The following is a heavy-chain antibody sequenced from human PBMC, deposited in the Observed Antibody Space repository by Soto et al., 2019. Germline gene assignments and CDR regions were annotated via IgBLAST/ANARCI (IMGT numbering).Heavy chain of an antibody. Sequence: QVQLVESGGGVVQPGRSLRLSCAASGFTFSSYGMHWVRQAPGKGLEWVAVIWYDGSNKYYADSVKGRFTISRDNSKNTLYLQMNSLRADVTAVYYYVRAHCSGGSCYSWFDYWGQGTLVTVYS. D-gene: IGHD2-15*01. CDR2: IWYDGSNK. CDR1: GFTFSSYG. V-gene: IGHV3-33*01. CDR3: VRAHCSGGSCYSWFDY. J-gene: IGHJ4*02.